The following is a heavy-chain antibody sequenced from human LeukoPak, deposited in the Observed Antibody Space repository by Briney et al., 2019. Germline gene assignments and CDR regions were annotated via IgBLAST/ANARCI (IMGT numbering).Heavy chain of an antibody. V-gene: IGHV4-59*01. D-gene: IGHD1-1*01. CDR2: IYYSGTTT. J-gene: IGHJ4*02. CDR3: ARVDDWNALEY. Sequence: SENLSLTCTVSGGSLNNYYWSWIRQPPGKALEWIGYIYYSGTTTIYSPSLKSRVSITVVTSKSQFSLKLNSVTAADTALYYCARVDDWNALEYWGQGTLVTVSS. CDR1: GGSLNNYY.